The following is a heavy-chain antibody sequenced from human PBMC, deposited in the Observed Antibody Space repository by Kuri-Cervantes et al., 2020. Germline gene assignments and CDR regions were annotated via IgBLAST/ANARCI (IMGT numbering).Heavy chain of an antibody. Sequence: GSLRLSCAVSGGSISSSNWWSWVRQPPGKGLEWIGEIYHSGSTNYNPSLKSRVTISVDTSKNQFSLKVSSVTAADTAVYYCARGSLERAYWGQGTLVTVSS. CDR3: ARGSLERAY. J-gene: IGHJ4*02. CDR2: IYHSGST. CDR1: GGSISSSNW. V-gene: IGHV4-4*02. D-gene: IGHD1-1*01.